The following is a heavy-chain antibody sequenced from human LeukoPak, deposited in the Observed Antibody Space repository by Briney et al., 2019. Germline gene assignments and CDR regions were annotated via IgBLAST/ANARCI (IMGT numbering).Heavy chain of an antibody. Sequence: PSQTLSLTCTVSGGSISSGGYYWSWIRQHPGKGLEWIGYIYYSGSTYYNPSLKSRVTISVDTPKNQFSLKLSSVTAADTAVYYCARWPTYYDFWSGAGDAFDIWGQGTMVTVSS. CDR3: ARWPTYYDFWSGAGDAFDI. V-gene: IGHV4-31*03. D-gene: IGHD3-3*01. CDR1: GGSISSGGYY. J-gene: IGHJ3*02. CDR2: IYYSGST.